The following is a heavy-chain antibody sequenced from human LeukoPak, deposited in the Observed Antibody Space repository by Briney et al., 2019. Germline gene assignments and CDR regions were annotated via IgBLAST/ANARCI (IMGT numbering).Heavy chain of an antibody. Sequence: GGSLRLSCAGSGFAFSGTWLNWVRQAPGQGLEWVGRINTRTDGATTTYAAPVKGRFTISRDDSKSILYLEMNSLKTEDTAVYYCTTEFWYYFNNWGQGTLVTVSS. J-gene: IGHJ4*02. V-gene: IGHV3-15*01. CDR2: INTRTDGATT. CDR1: GFAFSGTW. D-gene: IGHD3-3*01. CDR3: TTEFWYYFNN.